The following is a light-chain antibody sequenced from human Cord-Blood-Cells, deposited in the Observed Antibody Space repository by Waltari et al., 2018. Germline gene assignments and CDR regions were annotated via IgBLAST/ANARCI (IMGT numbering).Light chain of an antibody. J-gene: IGLJ3*02. CDR2: EGS. Sequence: QSALTQPASVSGSPGQSLTISCTGSSSDVGSYNLVSWYQQHPGKAPKLMIYEGSKRPSGISNRFSCSKSGNTSSLTISGLQAEDEADYYCCSYAGSSTWVFGGGTKLTV. V-gene: IGLV2-23*01. CDR1: SSDVGSYNL. CDR3: CSYAGSSTWV.